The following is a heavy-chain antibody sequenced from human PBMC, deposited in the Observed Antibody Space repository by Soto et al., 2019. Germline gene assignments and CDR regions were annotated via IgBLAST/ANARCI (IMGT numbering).Heavy chain of an antibody. CDR1: GGSFSGYY. CDR3: ARHHWNDLMGYYGMDV. V-gene: IGHV4-34*01. CDR2: IYYSGST. D-gene: IGHD1-1*01. Sequence: SATLSLTCAVYGGSFSGYYWSWIRQPPGKGLEWIGSIYYSGSTYYNPSLKSRVTISVDTSKNQFSLKLSSVTAADTAVYYCARHHWNDLMGYYGMDVWGQGTTVTVSS. J-gene: IGHJ6*02.